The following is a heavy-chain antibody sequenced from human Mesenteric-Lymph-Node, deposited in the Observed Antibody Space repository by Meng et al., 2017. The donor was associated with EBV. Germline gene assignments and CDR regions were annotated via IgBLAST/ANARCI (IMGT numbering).Heavy chain of an antibody. J-gene: IGHJ4*02. D-gene: IGHD4-17*01. CDR2: VHHSGLT. Sequence: LPSSAQGLCMPSQTLSLTCTVSGGFVNSGGYSWSWIRQSPEKGLEWIGYVHHSGLTYYNPSLETRVIISLERSKNQFSLKLTSVTAADTAVYYCAGGDYVNQFNYWGQGTLVTVSS. CDR1: GGFVNSGGYS. CDR3: AGGDYVNQFNY. V-gene: IGHV4-30-2*06.